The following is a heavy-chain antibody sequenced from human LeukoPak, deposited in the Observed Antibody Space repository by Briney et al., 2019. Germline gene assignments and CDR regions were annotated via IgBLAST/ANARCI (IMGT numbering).Heavy chain of an antibody. Sequence: GGSLRLSCEASGFTFSRYWMHWVRQAPGKGLMWVSRIKSDGKTNYADSVKGRFTISRDNAKNTVSLQMDSLRAEDTGVYYCARAPSEVGGYYPEYFRHWGQGTLVTVSS. CDR3: ARAPSEVGGYYPEYFRH. D-gene: IGHD3-22*01. CDR1: GFTFSRYW. J-gene: IGHJ1*01. V-gene: IGHV3-74*01. CDR2: IKSDGKT.